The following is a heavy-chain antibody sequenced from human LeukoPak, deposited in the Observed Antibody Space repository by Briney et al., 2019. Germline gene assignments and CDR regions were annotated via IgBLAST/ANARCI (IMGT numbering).Heavy chain of an antibody. J-gene: IGHJ6*03. CDR2: INRNGGST. Sequence: GGSLRLSCAASGFIFSSYWMSWVRQAPGKGLEWVSGINRNGGSTGYADSVKGRFTISRDNAKNSLYLQMNSLRAEDTAWYYCARDTGGWFTYYYYYMDVWGKGTTVTVSS. CDR3: ARDTGGWFTYYYYYMDV. D-gene: IGHD6-19*01. V-gene: IGHV3-20*04. CDR1: GFIFSSYW.